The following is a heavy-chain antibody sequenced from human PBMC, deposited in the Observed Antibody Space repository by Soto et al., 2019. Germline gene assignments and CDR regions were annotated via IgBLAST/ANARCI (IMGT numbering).Heavy chain of an antibody. V-gene: IGHV3-23*01. CDR2: ISGGDTT. CDR3: APGWDMATVWMD. J-gene: IGHJ4*02. D-gene: IGHD3-16*01. CDR1: GFTFGSYA. Sequence: EVQLLESGGGLVKPGGSLRLSGVASGFTFGSYAMSWVRQAPGQGLDWVSTISGGDTTQYAESVKGRFTISRDKAKNTLYLQMNTLRVEDTAVYYCAPGWDMATVWMDWGQGTLVTVSS.